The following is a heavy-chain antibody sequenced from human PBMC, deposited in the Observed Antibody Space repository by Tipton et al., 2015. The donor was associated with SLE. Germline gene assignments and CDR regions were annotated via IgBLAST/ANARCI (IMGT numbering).Heavy chain of an antibody. V-gene: IGHV4-34*01. CDR1: GDSFSGSY. Sequence: TLSLTCAVYGDSFSGSYWTWARQPPGKGLEWIGEINHSGTVNYNPSLKSRVTISVDTSKNQFSLKLSSVTAADTAVFYCAREVRLSDAFDIWGQGTMVTVSS. D-gene: IGHD5-12*01. CDR3: AREVRLSDAFDI. J-gene: IGHJ3*02. CDR2: INHSGTV.